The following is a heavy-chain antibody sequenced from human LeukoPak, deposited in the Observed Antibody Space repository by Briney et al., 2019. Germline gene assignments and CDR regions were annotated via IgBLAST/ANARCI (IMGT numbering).Heavy chain of an antibody. J-gene: IGHJ4*02. CDR3: ARWRTVTGGGHYFDY. V-gene: IGHV3-33*05. CDR2: MSYDGSNK. Sequence: GGSLRLSSAASGFTFSSYVMHWVRQAPGKGLEWVAVMSYDGSNKYYADSVKGRFTISRDNSKNTLYLQMNSLRAEDTAVYYCARWRTVTGGGHYFDYWGQGTLVTVSS. CDR1: GFTFSSYV. D-gene: IGHD4-17*01.